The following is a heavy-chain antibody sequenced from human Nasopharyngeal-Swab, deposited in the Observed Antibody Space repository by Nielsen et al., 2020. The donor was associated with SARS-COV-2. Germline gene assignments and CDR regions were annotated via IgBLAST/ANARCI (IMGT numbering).Heavy chain of an antibody. Sequence: GESLKISCAASGFTFSSYGMHWVRQAPGKGLEWAAVISYDGSNKYYADSVKGRFTISRDNSKNTLYLQMNSLRAEDTAVYYCAKDGPYSSSWLNFDYWGQGTLVTVSS. CDR3: AKDGPYSSSWLNFDY. CDR1: GFTFSSYG. CDR2: ISYDGSNK. V-gene: IGHV3-30*18. J-gene: IGHJ4*02. D-gene: IGHD6-13*01.